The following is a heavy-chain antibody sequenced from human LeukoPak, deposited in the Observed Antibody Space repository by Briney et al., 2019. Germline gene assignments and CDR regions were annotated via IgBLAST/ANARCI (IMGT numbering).Heavy chain of an antibody. J-gene: IGHJ4*02. CDR3: ARQNYGGDPALGFDY. CDR1: GYSFTSYW. V-gene: IGHV5-51*01. CDR2: IYPGDSDT. D-gene: IGHD4-23*01. Sequence: GESLKISCKGSGYSFTSYWIGWVRQMPGKGLEWMGIIYPGDSDTRYSPSFQGQVTISADKSISTAYLQWSSLKASDTAMYYCARQNYGGDPALGFDYWGQGTLVTVSS.